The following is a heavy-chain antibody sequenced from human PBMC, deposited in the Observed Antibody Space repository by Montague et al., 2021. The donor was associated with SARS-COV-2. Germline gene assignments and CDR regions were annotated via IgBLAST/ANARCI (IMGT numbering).Heavy chain of an antibody. Sequence: SRRLSCAASGFTFSTFWMTWVRQVPGKGLEWVANIKQDGSEKYYVDSVKGRFTISRDNAKNSLYLQLDSLRAEDTAVYYCARGYDSSGYQYWGQGTLVTVSS. CDR1: GFTFSTFW. J-gene: IGHJ4*02. V-gene: IGHV3-7*05. D-gene: IGHD3-22*01. CDR3: ARGYDSSGYQY. CDR2: IKQDGSEK.